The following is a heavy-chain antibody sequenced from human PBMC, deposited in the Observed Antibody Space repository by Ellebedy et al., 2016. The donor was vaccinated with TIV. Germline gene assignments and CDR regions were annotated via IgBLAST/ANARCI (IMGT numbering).Heavy chain of an antibody. CDR3: ARGSYCSSTSCYEYYGMDV. Sequence: ASVKVSCXASGYTFTSYGISWVRQAPGQGLEWMGWISAYNGNTNYAQKLQGRVTMTADTSTSTAYMELRSLRSDDTAVYYCARGSYCSSTSCYEYYGMDVWGQGTTVTVSS. D-gene: IGHD2-2*01. CDR1: GYTFTSYG. J-gene: IGHJ6*02. CDR2: ISAYNGNT. V-gene: IGHV1-18*01.